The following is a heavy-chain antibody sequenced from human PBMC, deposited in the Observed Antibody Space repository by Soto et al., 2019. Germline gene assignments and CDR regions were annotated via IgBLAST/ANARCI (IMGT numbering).Heavy chain of an antibody. CDR3: ARELVSDYYDSSGYYN. D-gene: IGHD3-22*01. V-gene: IGHV5-10-1*01. Sequence: GESLKISCKGSGYSFTSYWISWVRQMPGKGLEWMGRIDPSDSYTNYSPSFQGHVTISADKSTSTAYLQWSSLKASDTAMYYCARELVSDYYDSSGYYNWGQGTLVTVSS. CDR1: GYSFTSYW. J-gene: IGHJ4*02. CDR2: IDPSDSYT.